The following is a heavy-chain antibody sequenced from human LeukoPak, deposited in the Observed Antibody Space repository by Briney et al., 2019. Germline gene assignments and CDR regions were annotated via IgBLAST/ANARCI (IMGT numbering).Heavy chain of an antibody. CDR2: INPNSGGT. J-gene: IGHJ4*02. CDR1: GYSFTAYY. V-gene: IGHV1-2*02. CDR3: ARTYYYDPRSPDY. Sequence: ASVKVSCKASGYSFTAYYMHWVRQAPGQGLEWMGWINPNSGGTNYAQKFQGRVTMTRDTSITTAYMEMSRLRSDDTALYYCARTYYYDPRSPDYWGQGALVTVSS. D-gene: IGHD3-22*01.